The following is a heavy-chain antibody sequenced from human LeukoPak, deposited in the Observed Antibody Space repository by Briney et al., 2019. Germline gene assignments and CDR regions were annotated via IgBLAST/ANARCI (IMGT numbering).Heavy chain of an antibody. CDR2: ISGSGGST. J-gene: IGHJ5*02. CDR3: AILSWDGRGTFS. Sequence: GGSLRLSCAASGFTFSSYAMSWVRQAPGKGREWVSAISGSGGSTYYADSVRGRFTIPRDNYKDTLTLQMNSLRAEDTAIYYCAILSWDGRGTFSWGQGTLVTVSS. V-gene: IGHV3-23*01. CDR1: GFTFSSYA. D-gene: IGHD2/OR15-2a*01.